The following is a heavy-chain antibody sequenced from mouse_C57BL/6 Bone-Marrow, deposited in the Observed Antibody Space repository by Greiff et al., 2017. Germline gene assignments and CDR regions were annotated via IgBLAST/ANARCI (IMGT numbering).Heavy chain of an antibody. CDR2: INPSSGYT. D-gene: IGHD2-4*01. V-gene: IGHV1-4*01. J-gene: IGHJ3*01. Sequence: VQLQESGAELARPGASVKMSCKASGYTFTSYTMHWVKQRPGQGLEWIGYINPSSGYTKYNHKFKDKATLTADKSSSTAYMQLSSLTSEDSAVYYCARRYYDYDGFAYWGQGTRVTVSA. CDR3: ARRYYDYDGFAY. CDR1: GYTFTSYT.